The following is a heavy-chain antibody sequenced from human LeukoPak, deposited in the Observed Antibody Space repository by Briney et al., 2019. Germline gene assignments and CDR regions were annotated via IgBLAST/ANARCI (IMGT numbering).Heavy chain of an antibody. V-gene: IGHV5-51*06. J-gene: IGHJ3*02. CDR3: TTARTEDSSSWYRREYAFDI. CDR2: IYAGDSDT. D-gene: IGHD6-13*01. Sequence: ESLKISCKGSGYRFTSYWIGWARQMPGKGLEWMGIIYAGDSDTRYSPSFQGQATFSADKSISTAYLQWSSLKASDTAMYYCTTARTEDSSSWYRREYAFDIWGQGTMVTVSS. CDR1: GYRFTSYW.